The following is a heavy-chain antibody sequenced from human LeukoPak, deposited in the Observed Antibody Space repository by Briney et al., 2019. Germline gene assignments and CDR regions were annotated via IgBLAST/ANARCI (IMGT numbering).Heavy chain of an antibody. CDR2: INHSGST. V-gene: IGHV4-34*01. D-gene: IGHD3-10*01. J-gene: IGHJ4*02. Sequence: SETLSLTCAVYGGSFSGYYWSWIRQPPGKGLEWIGEINHSGSTNYNPSLKSRVTISVDTSKNQFSLKLSSVTAADTAVYYCARGDGWFGGLLNFDHWGQGTLVTVSA. CDR1: GGSFSGYY. CDR3: ARGDGWFGGLLNFDH.